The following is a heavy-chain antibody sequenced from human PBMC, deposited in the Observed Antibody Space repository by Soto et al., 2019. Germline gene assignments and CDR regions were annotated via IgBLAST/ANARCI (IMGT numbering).Heavy chain of an antibody. Sequence: QVTLKESGPVLVKPTETLTLTCTISGFSRSNGRMGVSWIRQPPGRALEWLAHFFSDAERSYRTSMQSRLTMSQDTSGTQVVFTLTNMDPQDTGTHSCARMNANCGSHYYAIDVLGPGTPVTVSS. CDR3: ARMNANCGSHYYAIDV. J-gene: IGHJ6*01. CDR2: FFSDAER. D-gene: IGHD7-27*01. V-gene: IGHV2-26*03. CDR1: GFSRSNGRMG.